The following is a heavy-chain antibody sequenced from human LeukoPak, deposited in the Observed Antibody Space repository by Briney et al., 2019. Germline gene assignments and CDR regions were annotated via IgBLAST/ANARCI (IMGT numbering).Heavy chain of an antibody. CDR1: GYTFTGYY. CDR3: ARARPLYGNAFDI. Sequence: GASVKVSCKASGYTFTGYYMHWVRQAPGQGLEWMGWINPNSGGTNYAQKFQGRVTMTRDTSISTAYMELSRLRSDDTAVYYCARARPLYGNAFDIWGQGTMVTVSS. CDR2: INPNSGGT. D-gene: IGHD4-17*01. V-gene: IGHV1-2*02. J-gene: IGHJ3*02.